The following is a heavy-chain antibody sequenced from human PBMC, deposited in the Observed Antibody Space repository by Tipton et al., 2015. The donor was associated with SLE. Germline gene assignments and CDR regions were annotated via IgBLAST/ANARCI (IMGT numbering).Heavy chain of an antibody. CDR3: ARVRNWYFDL. CDR1: GFTFSSYG. J-gene: IGHJ2*01. CDR2: IKQDGSEK. D-gene: IGHD4-17*01. V-gene: IGHV3-7*03. Sequence: SLRLSCAASGFTFSSYGMHWVRQAPGKGLEWVANIKQDGSEKYYVDSVKGRFTISRDNAKNSLYLQMNGLRAEDTAVYYCARVRNWYFDLWGRGTLVTVSS.